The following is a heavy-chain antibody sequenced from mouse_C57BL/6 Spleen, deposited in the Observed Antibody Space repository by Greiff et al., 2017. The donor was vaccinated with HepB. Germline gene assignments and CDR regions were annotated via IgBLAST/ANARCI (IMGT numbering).Heavy chain of an antibody. V-gene: IGHV5-12*01. D-gene: IGHD3-2*02. CDR3: ARQGSSGYAMDY. J-gene: IGHJ4*01. CDR2: ISNGGGST. CDR1: GFTFSDYY. Sequence: EVKVVVSGGGLVQPGGSLKLSCAASGFTFSDYYMYWVRQTPEKRLEWVAYISNGGGSTYYPDTVKGRFTISRDNAKNTLYLQMSRLKSEDTAMYYCARQGSSGYAMDYWGQGTSVTVSS.